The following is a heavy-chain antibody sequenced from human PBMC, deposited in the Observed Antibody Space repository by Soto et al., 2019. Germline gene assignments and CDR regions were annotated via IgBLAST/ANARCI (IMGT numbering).Heavy chain of an antibody. CDR2: ISSSSSYT. CDR1: GFTFSDYY. CDR3: ARVHSGDGVHFDY. J-gene: IGHJ4*02. D-gene: IGHD4-17*01. V-gene: IGHV3-11*05. Sequence: QVQLVESGGGLVQPGGSLRLSCAASGFTFSDYYMSWIRQAPGKGLEWVSYISSSSSYTNYADSVKGRFTISRDNAKNSLYLQMNSLRAEDTAVYYCARVHSGDGVHFDYWGQGTLVTVSS.